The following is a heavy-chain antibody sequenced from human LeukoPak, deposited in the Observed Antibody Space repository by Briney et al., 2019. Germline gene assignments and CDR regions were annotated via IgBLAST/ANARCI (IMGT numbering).Heavy chain of an antibody. CDR2: MNPNSGNT. V-gene: IGHV1-8*01. D-gene: IGHD5-12*01. J-gene: IGHJ4*02. CDR1: GYTFTSYD. CDR3: ALHRGYSGYLFDY. Sequence: ASVKVSCKASGYTFTSYDINWVRQATGQGLEWMGWMNPNSGNTGYAQKFQGRVTMTRNTSISTAYMELGSLRSEDTAVYYCALHRGYSGYLFDYWGQGTLVTVSS.